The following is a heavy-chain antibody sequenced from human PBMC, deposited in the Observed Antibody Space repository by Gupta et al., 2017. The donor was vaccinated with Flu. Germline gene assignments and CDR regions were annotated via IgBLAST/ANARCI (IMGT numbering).Heavy chain of an antibody. V-gene: IGHV3-74*01. CDR2: ISSDGSSA. CDR3: ARGAITISGVLKPSVSMDV. Sequence: HWVRQAPGKGLVWVSRISSDGSSADYADSVRGRFTISRDNAKNTLYLQVNSLRAEDTALYYCARGAITISGVLKPSVSMDVWGKGTTVTVSS. J-gene: IGHJ6*03. D-gene: IGHD3-3*01.